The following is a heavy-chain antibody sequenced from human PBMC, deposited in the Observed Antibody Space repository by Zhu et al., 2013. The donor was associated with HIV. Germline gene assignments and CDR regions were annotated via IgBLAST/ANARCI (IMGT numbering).Heavy chain of an antibody. J-gene: IGHJ5*02. CDR1: GGTFSSYA. CDR2: IIPIFGIA. D-gene: IGHD3-22*01. V-gene: IGHV1-69*01. CDR3: ASETYYYDSSFSGFDP. Sequence: QVQLVQSGAEVKKPGSSVKVSCKASGGTFSSYAISWVRQAPGQGLEWMGGIIPIFGIANYAQKFQGRVTITADESTSTAYMELSSLRSEDTAVYYCASETYYYDSSFSGFDPWGPGEPWSPSPQ.